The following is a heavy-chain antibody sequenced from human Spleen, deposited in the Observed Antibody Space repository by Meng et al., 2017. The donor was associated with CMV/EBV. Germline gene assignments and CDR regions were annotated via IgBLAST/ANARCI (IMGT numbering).Heavy chain of an antibody. CDR1: SYY. D-gene: IGHD3-10*01. CDR3: ARDRPRSGSYYLRSGEGLDP. Sequence: SYYMHWVRQAPGQGLEWMGIINPSGGSTSYAQKFQGRVTMTRDTSTSTVYMELSSLRSEDTAVYYCARDRPRSGSYYLRSGEGLDPWGQGTLVTVSS. CDR2: INPSGGST. J-gene: IGHJ5*02. V-gene: IGHV1-46*01.